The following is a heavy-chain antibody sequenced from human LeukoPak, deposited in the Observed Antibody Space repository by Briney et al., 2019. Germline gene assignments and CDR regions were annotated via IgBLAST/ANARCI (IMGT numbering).Heavy chain of an antibody. CDR3: ARVSSIAVAGREAFDI. Sequence: ASVKVSCKASGYTFTGYYMHWVRQAPGQGLEWMGWINPDSGGTNSAQNFQGRVTMTRDTSISTAYMELSRLRSDDTAVYYCARVSSIAVAGREAFDIWGQGTMVTVSS. CDR1: GYTFTGYY. V-gene: IGHV1-2*02. CDR2: INPDSGGT. J-gene: IGHJ3*02. D-gene: IGHD6-19*01.